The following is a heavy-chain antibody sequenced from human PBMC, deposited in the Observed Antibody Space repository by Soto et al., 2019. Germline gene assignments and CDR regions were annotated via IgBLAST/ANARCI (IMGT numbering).Heavy chain of an antibody. D-gene: IGHD3-10*01. CDR2: IDGSGGIT. CDR1: GFTFGTTD. Sequence: QLLQSGGGLVQPGGSLTLSCAASGFTFGTTDMSWVRQAPGEGLEWVSTIDGSGGITYYADSVKGRFTISRDNSRTTVYLQMNSLRGDDTSLYYCVKKSGWFNTWGQGALVTVSS. J-gene: IGHJ5*02. CDR3: VKKSGWFNT. V-gene: IGHV3-23*01.